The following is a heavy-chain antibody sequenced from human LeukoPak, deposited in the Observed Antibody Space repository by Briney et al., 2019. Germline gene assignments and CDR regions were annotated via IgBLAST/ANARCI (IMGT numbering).Heavy chain of an antibody. CDR3: ARRAARPERYFDY. D-gene: IGHD6-6*01. Sequence: SETLSLICTVSGGSIRGYDSFWGWIRQPPGKGLEWIGSIYYSGSTYYNPSLKSRVTISVDTSKNQFSLKLSSVTAADTAVYYCARRAARPERYFDYWGQGTLVTVSS. J-gene: IGHJ4*02. CDR1: GGSIRGYDSF. V-gene: IGHV4-39*01. CDR2: IYYSGST.